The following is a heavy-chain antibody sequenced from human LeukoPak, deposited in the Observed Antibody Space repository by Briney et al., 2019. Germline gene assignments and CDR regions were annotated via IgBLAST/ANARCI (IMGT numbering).Heavy chain of an antibody. J-gene: IGHJ4*02. D-gene: IGHD6-19*01. CDR1: GFTFSSYE. V-gene: IGHV3-48*03. CDR3: AKGGSSGWNFIDY. Sequence: GGSLRLSCAASGFTFSSYEMNCVRQAPGKGLEWVSYISSSGSTIYYAHSVKGRFTISGDNAKNSLYLQMNSLRPEDPSVYYCAKGGSSGWNFIDYCGQGTLVTVSS. CDR2: ISSSGSTI.